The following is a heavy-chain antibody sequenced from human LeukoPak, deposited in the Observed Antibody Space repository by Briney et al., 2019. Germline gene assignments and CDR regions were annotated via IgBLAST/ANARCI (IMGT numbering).Heavy chain of an antibody. CDR2: IRGDGGEI. V-gene: IGHV3-7*01. J-gene: IGHJ4*02. D-gene: IGHD3-16*01. Sequence: GGSLRLSCEASGFTFSSYWMSWVRQAPGKGLEWVANIRGDGGEIYYVDSVKGRFTISRDNAKSSLFLQMNSLRAEDAAVYYCARYKPRGSYHGSIFASWGQGTLVTVSS. CDR3: ARYKPRGSYHGSIFAS. CDR1: GFTFSSYW.